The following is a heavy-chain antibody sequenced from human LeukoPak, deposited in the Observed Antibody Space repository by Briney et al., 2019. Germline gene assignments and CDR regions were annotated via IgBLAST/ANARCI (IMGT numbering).Heavy chain of an antibody. J-gene: IGHJ4*02. V-gene: IGHV3-74*03. Sequence: PVGSLRLSCAASGFTFSSYWMHWVRQGPGKGLVWLSHIKTDGTQTMYADSVKGRFTVSRDNAKDTLYLQMNSLRAEDTGVYYCARDLHWNSIVYWGQGTLVTVSS. CDR1: GFTFSSYW. D-gene: IGHD1-7*01. CDR2: IKTDGTQT. CDR3: ARDLHWNSIVY.